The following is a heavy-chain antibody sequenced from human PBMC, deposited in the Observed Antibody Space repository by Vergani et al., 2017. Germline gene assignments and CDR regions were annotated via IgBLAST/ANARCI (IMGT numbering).Heavy chain of an antibody. J-gene: IGHJ3*02. CDR2: IWYDESNK. D-gene: IGHD3-22*01. CDR1: GFIFSNYG. Sequence: VQLLESGGGVVQPGRSLRLSCAASGFIFSNYGMHWVRQAPGKGLEWVAVIWYDESNKYYADSVKGRFNIYRDNSKNTLYLQMNSLRAEDTAVYYCARERASMIVLGGDAFDIWGQGTMVTVSS. V-gene: IGHV3-33*01. CDR3: ARERASMIVLGGDAFDI.